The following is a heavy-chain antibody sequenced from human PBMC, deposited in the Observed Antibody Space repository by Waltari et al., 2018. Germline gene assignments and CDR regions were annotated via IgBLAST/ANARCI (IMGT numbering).Heavy chain of an antibody. V-gene: IGHV3-53*01. CDR3: ASDHYDFWSGYYNVWYYGMDV. CDR1: GFTVSSNY. CDR2: IYSGGST. J-gene: IGHJ6*02. D-gene: IGHD3-3*01. Sequence: EVQLVESGGGLIQPGGSLRLSCAASGFTVSSNYMRWVRQAPGKGLEWVSVIYSGGSTYYADSVKGRFTISRDNSKNTLYLQMNSLRAEDTAVYYCASDHYDFWSGYYNVWYYGMDVWGQGTTVTVSS.